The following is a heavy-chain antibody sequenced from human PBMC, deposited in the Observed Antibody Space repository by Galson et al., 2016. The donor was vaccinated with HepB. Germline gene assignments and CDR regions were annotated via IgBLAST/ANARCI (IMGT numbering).Heavy chain of an antibody. J-gene: IGHJ5*02. CDR3: VRDHSVVPTTAYNWFDP. D-gene: IGHD4-23*01. Sequence: SLRLSCAASGFAFSNYHLNWFRQAPGRGLEWVSTISSAANVIQYADSLRGRFTISRDNAKGSLYLQMNSLRAEDTAVYFCVRDHSVVPTTAYNWFDPWGRGTLVTVSS. CDR2: ISSAANVI. CDR1: GFAFSNYH. V-gene: IGHV3-21*01.